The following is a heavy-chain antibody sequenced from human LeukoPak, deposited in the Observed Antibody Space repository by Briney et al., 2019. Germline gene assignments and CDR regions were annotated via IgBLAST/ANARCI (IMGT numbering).Heavy chain of an antibody. J-gene: IGHJ4*02. CDR3: ARVGRMGATFYFDY. V-gene: IGHV4-38-2*02. CDR2: IYHSGST. Sequence: SETLSLTCTVSGYSISSGYYWGWIRQPPGKGLEWIGSIYHSGSTYYNPSLKSRVTISVDTSKNQFSLKLSSVTAADTAVYYCARVGRMGATFYFDYWGQGTLVTVSS. CDR1: GYSISSGYY. D-gene: IGHD1-26*01.